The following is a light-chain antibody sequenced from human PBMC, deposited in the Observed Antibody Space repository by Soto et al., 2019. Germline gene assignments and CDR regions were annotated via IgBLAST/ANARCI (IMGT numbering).Light chain of an antibody. CDR1: SSDVGGYNY. Sequence: QSALTQPRSVSGSPGQSVTISCTGTSSDVGGYNYVSWYQQHPGKAPKLMIYDVNQRPSGVPDRFSGSKSGNTASLTISGLQAEDDADYYCCTYAGSYTVVFGGGTKLTVL. CDR2: DVN. V-gene: IGLV2-11*01. J-gene: IGLJ2*01. CDR3: CTYAGSYTVV.